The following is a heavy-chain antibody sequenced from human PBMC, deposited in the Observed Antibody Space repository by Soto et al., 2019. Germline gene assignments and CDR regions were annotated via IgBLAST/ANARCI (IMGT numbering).Heavy chain of an antibody. CDR1: GFTFSPYA. J-gene: IGHJ4*02. V-gene: IGHV3-23*01. Sequence: GGSLRLSCTAAGFTFSPYAMSWVRQAPGKGPEWVSTISGSGAGTYYADSVKGRFTISRDNSKNTLYLQMNSLRAEDTAVYYCAKDNRCSSGVCYTSFDYWGQGTLVTVSS. CDR3: AKDNRCSSGVCYTSFDY. D-gene: IGHD2-8*01. CDR2: ISGSGAGT.